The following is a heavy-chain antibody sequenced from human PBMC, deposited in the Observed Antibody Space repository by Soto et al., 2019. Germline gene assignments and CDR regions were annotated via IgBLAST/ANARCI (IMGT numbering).Heavy chain of an antibody. J-gene: IGHJ4*02. CDR3: ARNPWYSGSYADY. D-gene: IGHD1-26*01. V-gene: IGHV3-30*03. Sequence: GGSLRLSCAASGFTFSSYGMHWVRQAPGKGLEWVAVISYDGSNKYYADSVKGRFTIPRDNSKNSLYLQMNGLRAEDTAVYYCARNPWYSGSYADYWGQGTLVTVSS. CDR1: GFTFSSYG. CDR2: ISYDGSNK.